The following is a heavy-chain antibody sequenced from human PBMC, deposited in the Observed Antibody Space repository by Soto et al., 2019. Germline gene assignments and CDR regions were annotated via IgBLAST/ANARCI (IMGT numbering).Heavy chain of an antibody. CDR3: ARGRFRATVTTKYFQH. Sequence: PSETLSLTCAVYGGSFSGYYWSWIRQPPGKGLEWIGEINHSGSTNYNPSLKSRVTISVDTSKNQFSLKLSSVTAADTAVYYCARGRFRATVTTKYFQHWGQGTLVTVSS. CDR2: INHSGST. D-gene: IGHD4-17*01. V-gene: IGHV4-34*01. CDR1: GGSFSGYY. J-gene: IGHJ1*01.